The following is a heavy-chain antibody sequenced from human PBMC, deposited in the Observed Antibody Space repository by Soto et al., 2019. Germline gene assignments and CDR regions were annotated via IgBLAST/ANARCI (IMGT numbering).Heavy chain of an antibody. V-gene: IGHV4-61*01. CDR2: IYYSGST. Sequence: SETLSLTCTVSGGSVSSGSYYWSWIRQPPGKGLEWIGYIYYSGSTNYNPSLKSRVTISVDTSKNQFSLKLSSVTAADTAVYYCARGQGYCSSTSCYYYYYYGMDVWGQGTTVTVSS. J-gene: IGHJ6*02. CDR3: ARGQGYCSSTSCYYYYYYGMDV. D-gene: IGHD2-2*01. CDR1: GGSVSSGSYY.